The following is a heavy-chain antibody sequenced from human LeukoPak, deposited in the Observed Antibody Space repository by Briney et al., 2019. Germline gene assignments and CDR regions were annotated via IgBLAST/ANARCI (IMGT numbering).Heavy chain of an antibody. CDR2: ISSSSSTI. V-gene: IGHV3-48*04. J-gene: IGHJ6*03. CDR3: ERDPGVTTAYSYMDV. D-gene: IGHD4-17*01. Sequence: GGSLRLSCAASGFTFSSYSMNWVRQAPGKGLEWVSYISSSSSTIYYAQSVKGRFTISRDTAKSSVYLQMSSLRAEDTAVYYCERDPGVTTAYSYMDVWGKGTTVTASS. CDR1: GFTFSSYS.